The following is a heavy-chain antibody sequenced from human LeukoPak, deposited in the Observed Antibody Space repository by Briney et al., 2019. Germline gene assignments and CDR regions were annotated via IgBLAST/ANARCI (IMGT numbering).Heavy chain of an antibody. D-gene: IGHD6-19*01. J-gene: IGHJ4*02. V-gene: IGHV5-51*01. CDR3: ARGGGSGWKKRGYYFDY. CDR2: IFPGDSDA. Sequence: GESLKISCKGSGYRFSNAWIGWVRQMPGKGLEWMGYIFPGDSDATYSPSFQGQVTISADRSINTAYLQWSSLKASDTAMYYCARGGGSGWKKRGYYFDYWGQGTLVTVSS. CDR1: GYRFSNAW.